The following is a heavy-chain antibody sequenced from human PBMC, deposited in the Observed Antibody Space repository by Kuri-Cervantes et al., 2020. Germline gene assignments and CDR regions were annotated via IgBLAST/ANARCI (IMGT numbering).Heavy chain of an antibody. CDR2: ISYDGSNK. J-gene: IGHJ6*02. D-gene: IGHD6-13*01. V-gene: IGHV3-30*18. Sequence: GGSLRLSCAASGFTFSSYGMHWVRQAPGKGLEWVAVISYDGSNKYYADSVKGRFTISRDNAKNSLYLQMNSLRAEDTALYYCAKDMKEGSTLYYYGMDVWGQGTTVTVSS. CDR3: AKDMKEGSTLYYYGMDV. CDR1: GFTFSSYG.